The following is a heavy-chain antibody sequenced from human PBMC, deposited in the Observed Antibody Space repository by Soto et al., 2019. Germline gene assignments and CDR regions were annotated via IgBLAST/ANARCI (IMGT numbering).Heavy chain of an antibody. J-gene: IGHJ6*03. CDR2: INHSGST. CDR1: GGSFSGYY. V-gene: IGHV4-34*01. Sequence: QVQLQQWGAGLLKPSETLSLTCAVYGGSFSGYYWSWIRQPPGKGLEWIGEINHSGSTNYNPSLKSRVTISVDTSKNQFSLKLSSVTAADTAVYYCARGNSPPYYYYYMDVWGKVTTVTVSS. CDR3: ARGNSPPYYYYYMDV.